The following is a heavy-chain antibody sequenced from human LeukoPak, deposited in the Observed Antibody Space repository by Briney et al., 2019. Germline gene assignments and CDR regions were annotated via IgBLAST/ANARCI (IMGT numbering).Heavy chain of an antibody. J-gene: IGHJ4*02. V-gene: IGHV3-74*01. CDR1: GFTFSSSW. Sequence: GGSLRLSCAASGFTFSSSWMHWVRQAPGKGLVWVSHINSDGSNTRYADSVKGRFTISRDNAKNTLSLQMNSLRAEDTAVYYCARGSPLGGNWGQGTLVTVSS. CDR3: ARGSPLGGN. CDR2: INSDGSNT.